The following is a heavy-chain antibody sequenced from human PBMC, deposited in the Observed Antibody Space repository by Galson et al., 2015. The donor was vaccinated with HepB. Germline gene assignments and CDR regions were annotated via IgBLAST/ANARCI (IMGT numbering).Heavy chain of an antibody. Sequence: SLRLSCAASGFTFSRYAMHWVRQAPGKGLEWVAVISYDGSNKYYADSVKGRFTISRDNSKNTPYLQMNSLRAEDTAVYYCARVLDTMAGIGWLDYWGQGTLVTVSS. CDR2: ISYDGSNK. CDR1: GFTFSRYA. CDR3: ARVLDTMAGIGWLDY. D-gene: IGHD6-19*01. J-gene: IGHJ4*02. V-gene: IGHV3-30-3*01.